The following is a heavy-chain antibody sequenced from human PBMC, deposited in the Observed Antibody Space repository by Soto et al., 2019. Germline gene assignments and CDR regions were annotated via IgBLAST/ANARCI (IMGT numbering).Heavy chain of an antibody. CDR2: IGGSGGST. CDR3: SKRGSVLMVYANFDY. J-gene: IGHJ4*02. Sequence: GGSLRLSCAASGFTFSSYAMSWVRQAPGKGLEWVSAIGGSGGSTYYGDSVKGRFTNSRDNAKNTQDLQMNSLRAEDTAVYYCSKRGSVLMVYANFDYWGQGTLVTVSS. D-gene: IGHD2-8*01. CDR1: GFTFSSYA. V-gene: IGHV3-23*01.